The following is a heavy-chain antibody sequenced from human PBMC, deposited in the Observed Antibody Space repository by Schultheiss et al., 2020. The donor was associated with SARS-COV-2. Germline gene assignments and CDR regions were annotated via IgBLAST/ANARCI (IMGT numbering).Heavy chain of an antibody. Sequence: GGSLRLSCKGSGYSFTSYWISWVRQMPGKGLEWMGRIDPSDSYTNYSPSFQGHVTISADKSISTAYLQWSSLKASDTAMYYCARPTEPDYSSGYGGDYWGQGTLVTVSS. D-gene: IGHD6-19*01. CDR2: IDPSDSYT. V-gene: IGHV5-10-1*01. J-gene: IGHJ4*02. CDR3: ARPTEPDYSSGYGGDY. CDR1: GYSFTSYW.